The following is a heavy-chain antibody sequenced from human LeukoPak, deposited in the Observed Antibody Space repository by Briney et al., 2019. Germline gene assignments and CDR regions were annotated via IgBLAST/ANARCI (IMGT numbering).Heavy chain of an antibody. J-gene: IGHJ4*02. V-gene: IGHV3-48*03. CDR2: ISSSGSTM. Sequence: GGSLRLSCAASGFTFSSYEMNWVRQAPGKGLERVSYISSSGSTMYYADSVKGRFTISRDNAKNSLYLQMNSLRAEDTAVYYCARAESSGWYGGYFDYWGQGTLVTVSS. D-gene: IGHD6-19*01. CDR3: ARAESSGWYGGYFDY. CDR1: GFTFSSYE.